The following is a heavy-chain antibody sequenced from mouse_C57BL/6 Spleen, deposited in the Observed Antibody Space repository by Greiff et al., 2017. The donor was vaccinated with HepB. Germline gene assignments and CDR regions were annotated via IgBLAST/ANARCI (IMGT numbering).Heavy chain of an antibody. V-gene: IGHV1-52*01. Sequence: QVQLKQPGAELVRPGSSVKLSCKASGYTFTSYWMYWVKQRPIQGLEWIGNIDPSDSETHYNQKFKDKATLTVDKSSSTAYMQLSSLTSEDSAVYYCARGPYFDYWGQGTTLTVSS. CDR3: ARGPYFDY. CDR1: GYTFTSYW. J-gene: IGHJ2*01. CDR2: IDPSDSET.